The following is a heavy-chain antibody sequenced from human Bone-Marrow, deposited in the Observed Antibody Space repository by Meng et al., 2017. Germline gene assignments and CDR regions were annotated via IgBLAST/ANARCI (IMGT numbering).Heavy chain of an antibody. CDR3: VRLGYTTEYFDY. CDR1: GYTFSIYW. V-gene: IGHV5-51*01. Sequence: GESLKISCEGSGYTFSIYWIAWVRQMPGKGLEWMGSIYPGDSDAKYSPSFQGQVTISADKSISTAYPQWSSLRSSDTAMYYCVRLGYTTEYFDYWGQGALVTVSS. D-gene: IGHD5-12*01. CDR2: IYPGDSDA. J-gene: IGHJ4*02.